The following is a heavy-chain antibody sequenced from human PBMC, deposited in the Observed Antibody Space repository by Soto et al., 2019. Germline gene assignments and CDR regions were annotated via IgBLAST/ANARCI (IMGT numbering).Heavy chain of an antibody. Sequence: QVQLVESGGGVVQPGRSLRLSCAASGFTFSSYAMHWVRQAPGKGLGWVAVISYDGSNKYYADSVKGRFTISRDNSKNTLYLQMNNLMAEDTAVYYCARAGCDGGSCYTLVGLRYGMDVWGQGTTVTVSS. CDR2: ISYDGSNK. V-gene: IGHV3-30-3*01. CDR1: GFTFSSYA. D-gene: IGHD2-15*01. J-gene: IGHJ6*02. CDR3: ARAGCDGGSCYTLVGLRYGMDV.